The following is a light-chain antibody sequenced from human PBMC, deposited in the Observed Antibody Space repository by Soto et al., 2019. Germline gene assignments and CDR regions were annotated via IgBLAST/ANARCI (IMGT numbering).Light chain of an antibody. CDR1: QSINSRY. J-gene: IGKJ3*01. Sequence: EIVLTQSPGTLSLSPVERATLSCRASQSINSRYLAWYQQKPGQAPRLLIYGASSRATGIPDRFSGSGSGTDFTLTISRLETDDFAVYYCQQFGSSPGFTFGPGTKVHIK. CDR2: GAS. CDR3: QQFGSSPGFT. V-gene: IGKV3-20*01.